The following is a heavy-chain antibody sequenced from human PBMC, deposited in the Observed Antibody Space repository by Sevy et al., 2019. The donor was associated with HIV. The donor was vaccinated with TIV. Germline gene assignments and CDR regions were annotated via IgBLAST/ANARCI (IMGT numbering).Heavy chain of an antibody. J-gene: IGHJ3*02. CDR2: ISDGGGTT. Sequence: GGSLRLSCAASGFTFRNYVMNWVRQPPGKGLEWVSVISDGGGTTYYADSVKGRFTISRDDSKSTLYVEMNSLRVDDTAVYFCAKRVAGALAALDIWGQGTMVTVSS. CDR1: GFTFRNYV. CDR3: AKRVAGALAALDI. V-gene: IGHV3-23*01. D-gene: IGHD3-10*01.